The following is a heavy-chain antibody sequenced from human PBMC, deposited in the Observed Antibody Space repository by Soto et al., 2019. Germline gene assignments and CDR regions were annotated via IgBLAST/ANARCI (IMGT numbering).Heavy chain of an antibody. CDR2: ISSSGTTI. CDR3: LCPGHMDV. J-gene: IGHJ6*02. V-gene: IGHV3-48*02. CDR1: GFTFSSYS. Sequence: LRLSCAASGFTFSSYSMNWVRQAPGKRLQWVSYISSSGTTIYYADSVKGRFTISRDNAKNSLYLQMNSLRDEDTALYYCLCPGHMDVWGRGTTVTVSS.